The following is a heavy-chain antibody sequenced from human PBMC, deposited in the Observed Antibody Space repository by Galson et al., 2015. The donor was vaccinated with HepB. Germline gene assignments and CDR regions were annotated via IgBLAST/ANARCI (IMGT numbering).Heavy chain of an antibody. CDR3: ARAWTSRPSTRQTDHFDY. CDR2: TYYRSKWYN. D-gene: IGHD1-1*01. Sequence: CAISGDSVSSRTASWNWIRQSPSRGLEWLGRTYYRSKWYNEYATSVGGRININPDTTENHFSLPLTSVTPEDTAIYYCARAWTSRPSTRQTDHFDYWGQGTLVTVSS. V-gene: IGHV6-1*01. CDR1: GDSVSSRTAS. J-gene: IGHJ4*02.